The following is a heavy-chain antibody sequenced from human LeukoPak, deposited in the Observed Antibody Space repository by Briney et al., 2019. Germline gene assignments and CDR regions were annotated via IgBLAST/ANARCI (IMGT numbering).Heavy chain of an antibody. V-gene: IGHV4-59*12. CDR1: GGSISSYD. CDR2: IYYGGST. J-gene: IGHJ3*02. D-gene: IGHD2-15*01. CDR3: ARDGPYCSGGSCYDGITFDI. Sequence: SETLSLTCTVSGGSISSYDWSWIRQPPGKGLEWVGYIYYGGSTNYNPSLKSRVTMSVDTSKNQFSLKLSSVTAADTAVYYCARDGPYCSGGSCYDGITFDIWGQGTMVTVSS.